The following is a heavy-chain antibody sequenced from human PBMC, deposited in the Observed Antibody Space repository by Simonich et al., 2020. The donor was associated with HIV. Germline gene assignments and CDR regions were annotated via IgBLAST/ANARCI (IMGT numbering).Heavy chain of an antibody. CDR3: AREGTGTRYSFDL. V-gene: IGHV1-2*02. Sequence: QVQLVQSGAEVKKPGASVKVSCKASGYTFTGYYIHWVRQAPGQGLGWMGWSNPKKGGTKYVQKFQGRVTMTRDTSIGTAFMELSRLRSDDTAVYYCAREGTGTRYSFDLWGQGTLVTVSS. J-gene: IGHJ5*02. CDR1: GYTFTGYY. CDR2: SNPKKGGT. D-gene: IGHD1-1*01.